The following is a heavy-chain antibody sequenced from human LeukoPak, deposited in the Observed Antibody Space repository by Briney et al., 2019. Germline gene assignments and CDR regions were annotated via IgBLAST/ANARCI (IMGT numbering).Heavy chain of an antibody. CDR2: ISRDSNII. V-gene: IGHV3-48*01. Sequence: GSLRLSCAASGFSFRDYNVNWVRQPPGKGLEWVSYISRDSNIIYYADSVKGRFTISRDNAKNSVSLQMNSLRAEDTAVYYCARAYGTNTYGYVYWGQGTLVTVSS. CDR1: GFSFRDYN. D-gene: IGHD5-18*01. CDR3: ARAYGTNTYGYVY. J-gene: IGHJ4*02.